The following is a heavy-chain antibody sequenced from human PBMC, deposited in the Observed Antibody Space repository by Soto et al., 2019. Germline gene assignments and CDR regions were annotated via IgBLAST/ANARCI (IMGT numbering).Heavy chain of an antibody. CDR3: ANPPRY. CDR2: IIPILGIA. V-gene: IGHV1-69*02. CDR1: GGTFSSYT. Sequence: QVQLVQSGAEVKKPGSSVKVSCKASGGTFSSYTVSWVRQAPGQGLEWMGRIIPILGIANYAQKFQGRVTITADESTGTAYMELSSLRFEDTAVYYCANPPRYWGQGTLVTVSS. J-gene: IGHJ4*02.